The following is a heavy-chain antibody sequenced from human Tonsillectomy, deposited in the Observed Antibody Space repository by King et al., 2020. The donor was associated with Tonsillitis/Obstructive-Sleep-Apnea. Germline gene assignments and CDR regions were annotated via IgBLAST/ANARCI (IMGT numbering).Heavy chain of an antibody. CDR2: INPGDGIT. J-gene: IGHJ4*02. D-gene: IGHD1-14*01. CDR1: GYTFTRYY. V-gene: IGHV1-46*01. CDR3: ARDDVVGRYIDS. Sequence: QLVQSGAEVKTPGASVKVSCKASGYTFTRYYIHWVRQARGQGLEWMGIINPGDGITTYAQKFKGRVTMSTDTSASTVYLELRSLRSEDTAVYYCARDDVVGRYIDSWGQGTLVTVSS.